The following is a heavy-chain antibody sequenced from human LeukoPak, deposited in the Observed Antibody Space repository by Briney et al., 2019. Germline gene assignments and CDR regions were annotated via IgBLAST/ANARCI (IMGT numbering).Heavy chain of an antibody. CDR2: IYASGST. Sequence: PSETLSLTCTVSGGSISGYYWSWIRQPAGKGLEWIGRIYASGSTNYNPSLKSRVTISVDTSKNQFSLKLSSVTAADTAVYYCASHSWYDYYYYMDVWGKGTTVTVSS. D-gene: IGHD6-13*01. CDR1: GGSISGYY. V-gene: IGHV4-4*07. CDR3: ASHSWYDYYYYMDV. J-gene: IGHJ6*03.